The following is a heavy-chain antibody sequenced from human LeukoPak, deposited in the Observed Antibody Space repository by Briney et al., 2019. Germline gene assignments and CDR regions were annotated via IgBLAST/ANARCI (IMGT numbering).Heavy chain of an antibody. V-gene: IGHV3-74*01. J-gene: IGHJ3*02. Sequence: QSGGSLRLSCAASGFTFSSYWMHWVRQAPGKGLVWVSRINSDGSSTSYADSVKGRFTISRDNAKNTLYLQMNSLRAEDTAVYYCAREYDYVWGSYRYTYDAFDIWGQGTMVTVSS. CDR2: INSDGSST. CDR1: GFTFSSYW. CDR3: AREYDYVWGSYRYTYDAFDI. D-gene: IGHD3-16*02.